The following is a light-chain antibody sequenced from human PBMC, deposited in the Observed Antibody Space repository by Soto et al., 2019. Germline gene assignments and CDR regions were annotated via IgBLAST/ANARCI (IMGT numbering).Light chain of an antibody. CDR2: EVS. Sequence: QSVLTQPASVSGSPGQSITISCTGTSSDVGGYNFVSWYQQYPGKAPKLMIYEVSNRPSGVSNRFSGSKSGNTASLTISGLQAEDESDYSCSSYTGSSTRYVFGTGTKVTVL. J-gene: IGLJ1*01. CDR1: SSDVGGYNF. V-gene: IGLV2-14*01. CDR3: SSYTGSSTRYV.